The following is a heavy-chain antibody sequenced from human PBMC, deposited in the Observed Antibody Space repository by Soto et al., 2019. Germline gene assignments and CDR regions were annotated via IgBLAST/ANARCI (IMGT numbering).Heavy chain of an antibody. D-gene: IGHD1-1*01. J-gene: IGHJ4*01. V-gene: IGHV3-23*01. CDR2: ISATGIST. Sequence: GGSLRLSCAASGFTFATYAMSWVRQAPGKGLEWVSAISATGISTHCADSVKGRVTISRDNSANTLSLEMSSLTAEDTAVYYCARDKDTSSWTGFDFWGHGTLVTVSS. CDR1: GFTFATYA. CDR3: ARDKDTSSWTGFDF.